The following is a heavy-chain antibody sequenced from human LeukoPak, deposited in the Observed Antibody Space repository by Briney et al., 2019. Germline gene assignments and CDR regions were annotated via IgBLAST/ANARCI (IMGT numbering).Heavy chain of an antibody. Sequence: SETLSLTCAVYGGSFSGYYWSWTRQPPGKGLEWIGEINHSGSTNYNPSLKSRVTISVDTSKNQFSLKLSSVTAADTAVYYCARGDGPDSSSWLGLWFDPWGQGTLVTVSS. J-gene: IGHJ5*02. CDR3: ARGDGPDSSSWLGLWFDP. CDR1: GGSFSGYY. CDR2: INHSGST. D-gene: IGHD6-13*01. V-gene: IGHV4-34*01.